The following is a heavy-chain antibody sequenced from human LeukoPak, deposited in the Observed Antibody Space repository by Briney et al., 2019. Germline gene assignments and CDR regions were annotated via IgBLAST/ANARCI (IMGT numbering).Heavy chain of an antibody. CDR1: GGSISSYY. J-gene: IGHJ6*02. CDR3: ARIPGAYYYYGMDV. CDR2: IYYSGST. Sequence: PSETLSLTCTVSGGSISSYYWSWIRQPPGEGLEWIGHIYYSGSTNYNPSLKSRVTISVDTSKNQFSLKLSSVTAADTAVYYCARIPGAYYYYGMDVWGQGTTVTVSS. D-gene: IGHD7-27*01. V-gene: IGHV4-59*01.